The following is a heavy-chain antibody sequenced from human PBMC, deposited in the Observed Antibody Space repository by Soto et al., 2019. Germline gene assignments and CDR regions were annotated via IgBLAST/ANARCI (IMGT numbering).Heavy chain of an antibody. CDR1: GFTFSSYW. CDR3: ARDPALGLFDY. CDR2: INSDGSST. V-gene: IGHV3-74*01. D-gene: IGHD7-27*01. J-gene: IGHJ4*02. Sequence: PGGSLRLSCAASGFTFSSYWMHWVRQAPGEGLVWVSRINSDGSSTNYAGSVKGRFTISRDNAKNTLYLQMNSLRADDTAMYYCARDPALGLFDYWGQGTLVTVSS.